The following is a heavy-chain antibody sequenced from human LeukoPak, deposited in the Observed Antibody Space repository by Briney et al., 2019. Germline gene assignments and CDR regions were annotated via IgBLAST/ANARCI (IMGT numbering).Heavy chain of an antibody. CDR1: GFTFSSYA. Sequence: GRSLRLSCAASGFTFSSYAMHWVRQAPGKGLEWVAVISYDGSNKYYADSVKGRFTISRDNSKNTLYLQMNSLRAEDTAVYYCARDRYVDLAFDIWGQGTMVTVSS. V-gene: IGHV3-30-3*01. J-gene: IGHJ3*02. D-gene: IGHD1-1*01. CDR3: ARDRYVDLAFDI. CDR2: ISYDGSNK.